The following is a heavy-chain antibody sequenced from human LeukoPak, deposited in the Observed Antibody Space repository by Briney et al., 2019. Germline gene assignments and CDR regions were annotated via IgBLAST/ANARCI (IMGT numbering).Heavy chain of an antibody. CDR1: GFTFNSYG. J-gene: IGHJ4*02. D-gene: IGHD3-9*01. V-gene: IGHV3-30*18. CDR3: AKDLGDILTGSLHYFDY. Sequence: GGSLRLSCAASGFTFNSYGMHWVRQAPGKGLEWVAVISYDGRNKKYADSVKGRFTISRDNSKNTMYLQMNSLRAEDTAVYYCAKDLGDILTGSLHYFDYWGQGTLVTVSS. CDR2: ISYDGRNK.